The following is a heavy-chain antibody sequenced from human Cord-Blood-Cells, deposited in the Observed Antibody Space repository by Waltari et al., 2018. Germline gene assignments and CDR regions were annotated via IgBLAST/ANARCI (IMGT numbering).Heavy chain of an antibody. J-gene: IGHJ4*02. D-gene: IGHD3-10*01. CDR1: GFTFSSYA. CDR2: IRGSGGST. Sequence: EVQLLESGGGLVQPGGSLRLSCAASGFTFSSYAMSWVRPAPGKGLEWVSAIRGSGGSTYYADSVKGRFTISRDNSKNTLYLQMNSLRAEDTAVYYCAKGAYRGSYYKVDYWGQGTLVTVSS. CDR3: AKGAYRGSYYKVDY. V-gene: IGHV3-23*01.